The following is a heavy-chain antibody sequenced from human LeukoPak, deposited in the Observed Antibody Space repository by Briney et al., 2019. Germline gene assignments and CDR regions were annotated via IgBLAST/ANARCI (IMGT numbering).Heavy chain of an antibody. Sequence: GGSLRLSCAASGFTFSSYGMQWVRQAPGKGLEWVAAMWFDGSNKYYADSVKGRITISRDNSKNTLYLQMNSLRAEDTAVYYCARGAETATLPDYWGQGTLVIVSS. CDR2: MWFDGSNK. V-gene: IGHV3-33*01. D-gene: IGHD5-24*01. CDR3: ARGAETATLPDY. J-gene: IGHJ4*02. CDR1: GFTFSSYG.